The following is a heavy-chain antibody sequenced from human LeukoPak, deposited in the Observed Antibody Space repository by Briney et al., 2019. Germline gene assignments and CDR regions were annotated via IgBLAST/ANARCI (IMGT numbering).Heavy chain of an antibody. CDR1: GFTVSSTY. Sequence: GGSLRLSCAASGFTVSSTYMSWVRQAPGKGLEWVSVISGSGDSTYYADSVKGRFTVSRDNRKSTLYLQMNSLRVEDTAIYYCAKDVAAVPADAMDVWGQGTTVTVSS. J-gene: IGHJ6*02. CDR2: ISGSGDST. V-gene: IGHV3-23*01. D-gene: IGHD2-2*01. CDR3: AKDVAAVPADAMDV.